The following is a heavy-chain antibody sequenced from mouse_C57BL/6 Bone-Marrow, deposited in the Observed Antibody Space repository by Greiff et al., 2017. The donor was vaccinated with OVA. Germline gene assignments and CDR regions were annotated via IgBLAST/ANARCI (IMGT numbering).Heavy chain of an antibody. CDR1: GYSITSGYY. Sequence: DVKLVESGPGLVKPSQSLSLTCSVTGYSITSGYYWNWIRQFPGNKLEWMGDISYDGSNNYKPSLKNRITITRDKSKNQFFLHLNSVTTEDTATYYCARDGTFYSMDYWGQGTSVTVSS. D-gene: IGHD1-1*02. V-gene: IGHV3-6*01. CDR2: ISYDGSN. J-gene: IGHJ4*01. CDR3: ARDGTFYSMDY.